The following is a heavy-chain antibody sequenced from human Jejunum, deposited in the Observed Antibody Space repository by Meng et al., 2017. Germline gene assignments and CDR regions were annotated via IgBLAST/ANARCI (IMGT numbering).Heavy chain of an antibody. J-gene: IGHJ4*02. CDR2: LNSDGSYT. Sequence: GGSLRLSCAPSSGFSFTTYWLAWVRQAPGKGLEWVSRLNSDGSYTAYADSVRSRFTITRNNAKNTVYLEMNSLRAEDTGIYFCVRHLAYGDFLGYWGPGTKVTVSS. D-gene: IGHD4-17*01. CDR3: VRHLAYGDFLGY. CDR1: GFSFTTYW. V-gene: IGHV3-74*01.